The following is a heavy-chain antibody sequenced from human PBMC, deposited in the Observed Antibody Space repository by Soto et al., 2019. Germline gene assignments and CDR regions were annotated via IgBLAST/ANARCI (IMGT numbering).Heavy chain of an antibody. J-gene: IGHJ4*02. CDR2: IHATEST. Sequence: QVQLQESGPGLVKPSETLSLTCTVSGGSISNYYWSWIRQPAGKGMEWVGRIHATESTNYNPSLKSRVTMSIDTSNNKFSLKLGSLTAADTAVYYCARALSSAAGLYFDYWGQGTLVTVSS. V-gene: IGHV4-4*07. D-gene: IGHD6-13*01. CDR3: ARALSSAAGLYFDY. CDR1: GGSISNYY.